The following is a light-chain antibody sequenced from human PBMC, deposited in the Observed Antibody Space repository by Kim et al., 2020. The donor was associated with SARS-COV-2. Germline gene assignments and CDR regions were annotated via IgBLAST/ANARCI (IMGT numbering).Light chain of an antibody. CDR2: GAS. V-gene: IGKV3-15*01. CDR1: QSVSSS. CDR3: QQYNNLPT. Sequence: VSPGERVTLSCRARQSVSSSLAWYQQKPGQAPRLLIHGASPRATGSPARFSGIGSGTEFTLTISSLQSEDFAVYYCQQYNNLPTFGQGTKVDIK. J-gene: IGKJ1*01.